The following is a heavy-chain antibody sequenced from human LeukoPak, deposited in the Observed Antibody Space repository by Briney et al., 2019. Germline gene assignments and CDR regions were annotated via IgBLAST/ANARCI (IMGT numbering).Heavy chain of an antibody. V-gene: IGHV4-34*01. J-gene: IGHJ4*02. CDR1: GGSFSGYY. CDR2: INHSGST. Sequence: SPSETLSLTCAVYGGSFSGYYWSWIRQPPGKGLEWIGEINHSGSTNYNPSLKSRVTISVDTSKNQFSLKLSSVTAADTAVYYCARVRAYSYGYELLDYWGQGTLVTVSS. D-gene: IGHD5-18*01. CDR3: ARVRAYSYGYELLDY.